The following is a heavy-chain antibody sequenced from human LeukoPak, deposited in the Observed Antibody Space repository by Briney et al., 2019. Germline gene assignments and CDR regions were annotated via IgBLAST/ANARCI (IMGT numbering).Heavy chain of an antibody. CDR2: ISYDGSNK. V-gene: IGHV3-30*18. D-gene: IGHD3-10*01. CDR3: AKTSYYGSGSYFIRGMDV. Sequence: PGGSLRLSCAASGFTFSSYGMHWVRQAPGKGLEWVAVISYDGSNKDYADSVKGRFTISRDNSKNTLYLQMNSLRAEDTAVYYCAKTSYYGSGSYFIRGMDVWGQGTTVTVSS. J-gene: IGHJ6*02. CDR1: GFTFSSYG.